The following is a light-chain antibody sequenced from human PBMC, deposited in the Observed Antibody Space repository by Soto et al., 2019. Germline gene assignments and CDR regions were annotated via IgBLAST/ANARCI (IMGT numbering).Light chain of an antibody. CDR3: QQYYSYPRT. J-gene: IGKJ1*01. CDR1: QGISSY. V-gene: IGKV1-8*01. CDR2: AAS. Sequence: AIRMTQSPSSFSASTGDRVTITCRAGQGISSYLAWYQQKPGKAPKRLIYAASTLQSGVPSRFSGSGSGTDLTLTISCLQSEDFATYYCQQYYSYPRTFGQGTKVDI.